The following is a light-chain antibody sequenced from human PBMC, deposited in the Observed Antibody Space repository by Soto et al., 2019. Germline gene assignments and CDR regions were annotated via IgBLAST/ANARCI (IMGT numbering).Light chain of an antibody. CDR1: QSISTF. CDR3: QQSITAPWT. CDR2: TTS. J-gene: IGKJ1*01. Sequence: DIPMTQSPSSLSASVGDRVTVTCRASQSISTFLNWYQQTPGKAPNLLTYTTSTLHGGVASWFSGGCSGTDFTLTISRLQAEDFANYYCQQSITAPWTFGQGTRVEIK. V-gene: IGKV1-39*01.